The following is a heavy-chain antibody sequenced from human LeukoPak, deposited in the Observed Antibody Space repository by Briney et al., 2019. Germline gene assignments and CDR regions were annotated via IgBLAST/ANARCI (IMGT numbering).Heavy chain of an antibody. Sequence: GGSLRLSCAASGFIFSIYVMSWVRQAPGKGLEWVSVISGSGGSTYNADSVKGRFTISRDNSKNTLYLQMNSLRAEDTAVYYCAKDGTIFGVVTQYYYYMDVWGKGTTVTVSS. D-gene: IGHD3-3*01. V-gene: IGHV3-23*01. CDR3: AKDGTIFGVVTQYYYYMDV. CDR1: GFIFSIYV. CDR2: ISGSGGST. J-gene: IGHJ6*03.